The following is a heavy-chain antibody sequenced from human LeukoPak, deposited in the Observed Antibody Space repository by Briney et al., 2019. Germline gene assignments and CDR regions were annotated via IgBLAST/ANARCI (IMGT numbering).Heavy chain of an antibody. CDR3: ARKRAYYYYMDV. J-gene: IGHJ6*03. CDR1: GGSISSYY. V-gene: IGHV4-59*01. CDR2: IYYSGST. Sequence: PSQTLSLTCTVSGGSISSYYWSRIRQPPGKGLEWIGYIYYSGSTNYNPSLKSRVTISVDTSKNQFSLKLSSVTAADTAVYYCARKRAYYYYMDVWGKGTTVTVSS.